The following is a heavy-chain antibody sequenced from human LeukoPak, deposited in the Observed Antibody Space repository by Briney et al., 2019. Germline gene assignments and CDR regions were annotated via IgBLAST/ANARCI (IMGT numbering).Heavy chain of an antibody. V-gene: IGHV1-3*03. J-gene: IGHJ6*03. CDR2: INAGNGNT. CDR1: GYTFTSYA. Sequence: ASVKVSCKASGYTFTSYAMHWVRQAPGQRLEWMGWINAGNGNTKYSQEFQGRVTITKDTSASTAYMELSSLRSEDTAVYYCARGSIYSGYDYRIDPLANPYYYYMDVWGKGTTVTVSS. CDR3: ARGSIYSGYDYRIDPLANPYYYYMDV. D-gene: IGHD5-12*01.